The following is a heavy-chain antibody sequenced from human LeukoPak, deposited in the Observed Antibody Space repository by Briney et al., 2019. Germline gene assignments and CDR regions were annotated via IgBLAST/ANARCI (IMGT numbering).Heavy chain of an antibody. CDR2: IYPRDSDT. J-gene: IGHJ3*02. CDR3: ARPYRGAFDI. V-gene: IGHV5-51*01. Sequence: GESLKISCKGSGYTFTSYWIGWVRQRPGKGVGGMGIIYPRDSDTRYSPSFQGQVTISPAKSTSTAYLQRSSLKASDPAMYFCARPYRGAFDIWGQGTMVTVS. D-gene: IGHD1-14*01. CDR1: GYTFTSYW.